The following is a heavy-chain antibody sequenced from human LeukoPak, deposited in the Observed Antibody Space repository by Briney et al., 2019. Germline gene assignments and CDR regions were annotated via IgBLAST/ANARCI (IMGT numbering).Heavy chain of an antibody. J-gene: IGHJ4*02. CDR1: GFTFSTYA. CDR2: ISGSGGTT. CDR3: ARQSAAGPYYFDY. V-gene: IGHV3-23*01. Sequence: PGGSLRLSCAASGFTFSTYAMNWVRQAPGKGLEWVSGISGSGGTTYYADSVKGRFTISRDNSKNTLYLQMNYLRAEDTALYYCARQSAAGPYYFDYWGQGTLVTVSS. D-gene: IGHD6-13*01.